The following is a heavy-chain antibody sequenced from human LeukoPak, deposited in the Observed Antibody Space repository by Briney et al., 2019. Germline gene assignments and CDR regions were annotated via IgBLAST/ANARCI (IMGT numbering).Heavy chain of an antibody. Sequence: ASVKVSCKSSGYTFTNYGVSWVRQAPGQGLEWMGWINPNSGGTNYAQKFQGRVTMTRDTSISTAYMELSRLRSDDTAVYYCARAAGPNYYYYYYMDVWGKGTTVTISS. CDR3: ARAAGPNYYYYYYMDV. D-gene: IGHD6-19*01. CDR1: GYTFTNYG. J-gene: IGHJ6*03. V-gene: IGHV1-2*02. CDR2: INPNSGGT.